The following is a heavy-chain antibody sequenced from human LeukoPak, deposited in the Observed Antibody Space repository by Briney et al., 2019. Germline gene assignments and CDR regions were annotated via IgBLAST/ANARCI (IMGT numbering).Heavy chain of an antibody. V-gene: IGHV3-7*01. CDR1: GFTFSSYA. Sequence: GGSLRLSCAASGFTFSSYAMHWVRQAPGKGLEWVAYIEREGSEKFYVDSVQGRFTISTDNAKNSLSLQMNSLGAEDTAIYFCARLYYYNSGRSYPSIYFDYWGRGTLVTVSS. CDR3: ARLYYYNSGRSYPSIYFDY. CDR2: IEREGSEK. D-gene: IGHD3-10*01. J-gene: IGHJ4*02.